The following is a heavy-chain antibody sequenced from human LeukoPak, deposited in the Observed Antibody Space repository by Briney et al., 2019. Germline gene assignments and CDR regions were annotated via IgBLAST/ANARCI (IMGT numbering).Heavy chain of an antibody. V-gene: IGHV4-30-2*01. D-gene: IGHD3-22*01. Sequence: SETLSLTCAVSGGSISSGGYSWSWIRQPPGKGLEWIGYIYHSGSTYYNPSLKSRVTISVDTSKNQFSLKLSSVTAADTAVYYCARDNLTYYYDSSGYYSIWGQGTLVTVSS. CDR2: IYHSGST. J-gene: IGHJ4*02. CDR1: GGSISSGGYS. CDR3: ARDNLTYYYDSSGYYSI.